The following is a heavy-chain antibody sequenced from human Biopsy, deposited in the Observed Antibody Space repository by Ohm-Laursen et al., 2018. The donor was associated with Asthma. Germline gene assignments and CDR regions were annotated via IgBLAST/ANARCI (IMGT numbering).Heavy chain of an antibody. V-gene: IGHV4-39*01. CDR1: GDSITSGGCC. CDR3: ASGPEWYGLDV. J-gene: IGHJ6*02. Sequence: GTLSLTCTVSGDSITSGGCCWSWIRQPPGKGLEWIGESNQGGSPTFNPSLKSRVTISGDTSKNQLSLKLRSVTAADTAVYYCASGPEWYGLDVWGQGTTVTVSS. CDR2: SNQGGSP. D-gene: IGHD3-3*01.